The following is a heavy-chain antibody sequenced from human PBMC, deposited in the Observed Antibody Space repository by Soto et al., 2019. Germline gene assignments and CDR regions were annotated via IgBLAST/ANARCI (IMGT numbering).Heavy chain of an antibody. CDR1: GDSVSSSSGA. J-gene: IGHJ4*02. CDR2: TYYRSKWYY. Sequence: SQSLSLTCAISGDSVSSSSGAWNWIRQSPRRGLEWLGRTYYRSKWYYDYAVSVKSRMTTIPDTSKNQFSLKLTSVTAADTAVYYCARDKITGLFDNWGQGTLVTVSS. D-gene: IGHD2-8*02. V-gene: IGHV6-1*01. CDR3: ARDKITGLFDN.